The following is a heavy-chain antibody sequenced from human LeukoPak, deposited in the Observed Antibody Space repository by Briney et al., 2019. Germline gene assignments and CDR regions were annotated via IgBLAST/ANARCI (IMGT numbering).Heavy chain of an antibody. Sequence: SETLSLTCTVSGGSISSSTYYWGWIRQPPGKGLEWIGSIYYSGNTYYNPSLKSRVTISVDTSKNQFSLKLSSVTAADTAVYYCARGPYGDYVSGFDYWGQGTLVTVSS. CDR1: GGSISSSTYY. V-gene: IGHV4-39*07. CDR3: ARGPYGDYVSGFDY. D-gene: IGHD4-17*01. J-gene: IGHJ4*02. CDR2: IYYSGNT.